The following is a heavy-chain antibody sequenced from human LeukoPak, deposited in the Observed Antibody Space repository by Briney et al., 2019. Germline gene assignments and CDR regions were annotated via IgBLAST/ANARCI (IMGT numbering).Heavy chain of an antibody. J-gene: IGHJ4*02. CDR3: ASRIVGTPDYFDY. Sequence: GGSLRLSCAASGFTFSTYWMSWVRQAPGKGLEWVANIQQDGNEKYYVDSVKGRFTISRDNAKNSLYPQMNSLRVEDTAVYYCASRIVGTPDYFDYWGQGTLVTVSS. CDR2: IQQDGNEK. D-gene: IGHD1-26*01. V-gene: IGHV3-7*01. CDR1: GFTFSTYW.